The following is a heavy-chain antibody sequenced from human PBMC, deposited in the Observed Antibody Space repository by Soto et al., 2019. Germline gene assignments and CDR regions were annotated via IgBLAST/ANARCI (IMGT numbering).Heavy chain of an antibody. CDR3: ARDHSLGRSDLRSSRSFDY. CDR2: IIPIFGTA. V-gene: IGHV1-69*01. Sequence: QVQLVQSGAEVKKPGSSVKVSCKASGGTFSSYATSWVRQAPGQGLEWMGGIIPIFGTANYAQKFQGRVTITADESKSTASRELSSLRSEDTAVYYCARDHSLGRSDLRSSRSFDYWGQGTLVTVSS. CDR1: GGTFSSYA. J-gene: IGHJ4*02. D-gene: IGHD1-26*01.